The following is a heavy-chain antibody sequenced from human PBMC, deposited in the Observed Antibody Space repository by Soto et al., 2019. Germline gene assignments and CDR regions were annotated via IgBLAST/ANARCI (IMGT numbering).Heavy chain of an antibody. D-gene: IGHD6-13*01. Sequence: EVQLVESGGGLVKPGGSLRLSCAASGFTFSSYSMNWVRQAPGKGLEWVSSISSSSSYIYYADSVKGRFTISRDNAKNYLYLQMNSLRAEDTAVYYCASTDWGIAAAGHPEYFQHWGQGTLVTVSS. CDR3: ASTDWGIAAAGHPEYFQH. J-gene: IGHJ1*01. CDR1: GFTFSSYS. CDR2: ISSSSSYI. V-gene: IGHV3-21*01.